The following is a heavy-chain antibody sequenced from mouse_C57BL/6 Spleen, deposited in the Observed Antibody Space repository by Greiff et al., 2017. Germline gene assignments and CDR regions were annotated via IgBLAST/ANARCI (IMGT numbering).Heavy chain of an antibody. CDR2: INPNNGGT. Sequence: VQLQQSGPELVKPGASVKISCKASGYTFTDYYMNWVKQSHGKSLEWIGDINPNNGGTSYNQKFKGKATLTVDKSSSTAYMELRSLTSEDSAVYYCARSPSYSNYFDYWVQGTTLTVSS. CDR1: GYTFTDYY. CDR3: ARSPSYSNYFDY. J-gene: IGHJ2*01. D-gene: IGHD2-12*01. V-gene: IGHV1-26*01.